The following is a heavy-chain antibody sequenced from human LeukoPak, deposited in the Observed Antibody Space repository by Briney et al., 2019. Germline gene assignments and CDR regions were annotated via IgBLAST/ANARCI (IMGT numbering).Heavy chain of an antibody. D-gene: IGHD2-2*01. V-gene: IGHV3-7*01. J-gene: IGHJ4*02. CDR3: ARDCLDVEEVPAVLCY. CDR1: GFTFSSYW. Sequence: PGGSLRLSCAASGFTFSSYWVTWVRQAPGKGLEWVANIKPDGSAKYYVESVEGRFTISRDNAKKSLSLQMNSLRAEDTAVYYCARDCLDVEEVPAVLCYWGQGTLVTVSS. CDR2: IKPDGSAK.